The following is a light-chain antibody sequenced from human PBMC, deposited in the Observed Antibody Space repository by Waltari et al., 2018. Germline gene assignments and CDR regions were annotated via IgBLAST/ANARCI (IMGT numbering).Light chain of an antibody. J-gene: IGKJ2*01. Sequence: DIQMTQSPSTLSASVGDRVTITCRASQNSKNWLAWYQQKPGKAPKPLIYKTSILEGGVPSRFSGVGSETEFTLTISSLQPDDFATYYCQQYHTFYTFGQGPSWRSN. CDR2: KTS. CDR1: QNSKNW. V-gene: IGKV1-5*03. CDR3: QQYHTFYT.